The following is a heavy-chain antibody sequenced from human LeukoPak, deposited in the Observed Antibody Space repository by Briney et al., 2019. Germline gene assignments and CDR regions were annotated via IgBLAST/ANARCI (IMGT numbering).Heavy chain of an antibody. D-gene: IGHD3-16*02. CDR1: GFTFSSYE. Sequence: PGGSLRLSCAASGFTFSSYEMNWVRQAPGKGLEWVAVISYDGSDKYYADSVKGRFTISRDNSKNTLSLQMNSLRAEDTAVYYCRGGGYPDYWGQGTLVTVSS. CDR3: RGGGYPDY. V-gene: IGHV3-30*04. CDR2: ISYDGSDK. J-gene: IGHJ4*02.